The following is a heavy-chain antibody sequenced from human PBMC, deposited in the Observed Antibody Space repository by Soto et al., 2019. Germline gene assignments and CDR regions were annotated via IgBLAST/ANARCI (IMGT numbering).Heavy chain of an antibody. D-gene: IGHD3-16*01. J-gene: IGHJ4*02. CDR2: ISASNGNT. Sequence: GASVKVSCKASGYTFRNHGISWVRQAPGQGLEYLGWISASNGNTNYAPNFQGSFTMTTDTSTNTAYLELRSLKSDDTAVYYCARVQFTLLGVVNDYWPRGTLLTVSS. CDR3: ARVQFTLLGVVNDY. CDR1: GYTFRNHG. V-gene: IGHV1-18*01.